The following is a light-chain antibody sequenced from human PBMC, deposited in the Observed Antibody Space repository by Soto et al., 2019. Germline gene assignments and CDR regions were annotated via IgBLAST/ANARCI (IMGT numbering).Light chain of an antibody. CDR2: VNS. Sequence: QSALTQPASVSGSPGQSITISCTGTSSDVGYYKYVSWYQQHPDKAPKLIIYVNSNRPSGVSNRFSGSKSGNTASLTISGLQAEDEADYYCSSYRSSDTPYVFGTGTKVTVL. J-gene: IGLJ1*01. V-gene: IGLV2-14*01. CDR3: SSYRSSDTPYV. CDR1: SSDVGYYKY.